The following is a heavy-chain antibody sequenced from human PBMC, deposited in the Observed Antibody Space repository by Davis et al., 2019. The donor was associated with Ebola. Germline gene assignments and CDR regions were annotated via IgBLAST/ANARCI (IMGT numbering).Heavy chain of an antibody. Sequence: LKISCAASGFTFDDYTMHWVRQAPGKGLEWVSLISWDGGSTYYADSVKGRFTISRDNSKNSLYLQMNSLRTEDTALYYCAKDTTGTTSFGGYYGMDVWGQGTTVTVSS. J-gene: IGHJ6*02. CDR1: GFTFDDYT. D-gene: IGHD1-1*01. CDR2: ISWDGGST. V-gene: IGHV3-43*01. CDR3: AKDTTGTTSFGGYYGMDV.